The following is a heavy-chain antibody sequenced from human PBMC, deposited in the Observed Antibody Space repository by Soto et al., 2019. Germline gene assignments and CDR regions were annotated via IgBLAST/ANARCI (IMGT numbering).Heavy chain of an antibody. V-gene: IGHV1-8*01. CDR1: GYTFTSYD. CDR2: MNPNSGNT. Sequence: ASVKVSCKASGYTFTSYDINWVRQATGQGLEWMGWMNPNSGNTGYAQKFQGRVTMTRNTSISTAYMELSSLGSEDTAVYYRAKGAVAATEADYYYYYMDVWGKGTTVTVSS. J-gene: IGHJ6*03. CDR3: AKGAVAATEADYYYYYMDV. D-gene: IGHD2-15*01.